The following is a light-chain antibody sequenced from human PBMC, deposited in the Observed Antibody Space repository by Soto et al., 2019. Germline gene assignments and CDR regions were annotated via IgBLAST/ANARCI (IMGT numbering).Light chain of an antibody. V-gene: IGKV1-6*01. CDR2: GAS. Sequence: AVQMTQSPSSLSASVGDRVTITCRASQDIRNELGWYQQKSGTAPKLLIYGASNLQSGVPSRFSGSGSGTDFTLTMSSLQPEDFATYYCLQDYSYPRTFGQGTNLEI. J-gene: IGKJ2*01. CDR3: LQDYSYPRT. CDR1: QDIRNE.